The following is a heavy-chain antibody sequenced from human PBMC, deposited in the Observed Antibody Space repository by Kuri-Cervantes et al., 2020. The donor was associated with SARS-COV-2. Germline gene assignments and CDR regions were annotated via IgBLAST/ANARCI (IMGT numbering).Heavy chain of an antibody. D-gene: IGHD3-10*01. V-gene: IGHV4-59*01. CDR2: ISETGGT. CDR1: GDSTTIYY. Sequence: SETLSLTCTVSGDSTTIYYWSWIRQSPGKGLEWIGYISETGGTNYNPSLKSRVTMSVDISKNQFSLKMNSVNAADTAVYYCARGTTPVYVSGPLWFHLDLWGQGTLVTVSS. CDR3: ARGTTPVYVSGPLWFHLDL. J-gene: IGHJ5*02.